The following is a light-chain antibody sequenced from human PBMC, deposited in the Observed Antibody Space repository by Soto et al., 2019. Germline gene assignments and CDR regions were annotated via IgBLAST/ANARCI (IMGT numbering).Light chain of an antibody. CDR2: DNN. J-gene: IGLJ2*01. CDR3: GTWDSSLSAGI. CDR1: SSNIGNNY. Sequence: QSVLTQPPSVSAAPGQKVTISCSGGSSNIGNNYVSWYQHLPGTAPKLLIYDNNKRPSGIPDRFSGSKSGTSATLGISELQTGDEANYYCGTWDSSLSAGIFGGGTKLTVL. V-gene: IGLV1-51*01.